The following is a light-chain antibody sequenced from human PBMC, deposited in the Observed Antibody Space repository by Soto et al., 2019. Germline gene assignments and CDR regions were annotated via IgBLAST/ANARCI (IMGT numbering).Light chain of an antibody. Sequence: DIQLTQSPSFLSASVGDRVTITCRASQGISGYLAWYQQKPGKAPKLLIYAASTLQSGVPSRFSGSGSGTDFTLIISSLQPEDFATFYCQQSYNIPITFGQGTRLEIK. CDR2: AAS. V-gene: IGKV1-9*01. CDR3: QQSYNIPIT. CDR1: QGISGY. J-gene: IGKJ5*01.